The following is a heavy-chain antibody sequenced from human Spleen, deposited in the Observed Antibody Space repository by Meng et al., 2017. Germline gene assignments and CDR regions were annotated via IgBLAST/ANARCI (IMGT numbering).Heavy chain of an antibody. CDR3: ARVPYSSSRQGAFDI. Sequence: LRLSCTVSGGSVSGGSYYWSWIRQHPGKGLEWIGYIYYSGSTYYNPSLKSLVTISVDTSKNQFSLKLSSVTAADTSVYYCARVPYSSSRQGAFDIWGQGTMVTVSS. CDR2: IYYSGST. CDR1: GGSVSGGSYY. V-gene: IGHV4-31*01. D-gene: IGHD6-13*01. J-gene: IGHJ3*02.